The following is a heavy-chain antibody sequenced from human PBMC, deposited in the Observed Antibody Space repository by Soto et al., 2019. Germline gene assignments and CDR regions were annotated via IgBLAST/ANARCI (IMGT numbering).Heavy chain of an antibody. CDR3: AKRLYGSGGCMDV. Sequence: GGSLRLSCAASGFTFSNYAMSCVRQAPGKGLEWVSVISGSGVSGGGSSTDYADSVKGRFTISRDNSKSTLYLQMNSLRADDTALYYCAKRLYGSGGCMDVWGKGTTVTVSS. D-gene: IGHD3-10*01. CDR1: GFTFSNYA. CDR2: ISGSGVSGGGSST. V-gene: IGHV3-23*01. J-gene: IGHJ6*03.